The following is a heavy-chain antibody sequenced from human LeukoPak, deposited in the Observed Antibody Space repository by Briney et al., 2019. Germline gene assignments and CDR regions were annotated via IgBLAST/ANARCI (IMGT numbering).Heavy chain of an antibody. CDR2: INTDGRTT. J-gene: IGHJ4*02. CDR1: GFSFSSYW. D-gene: IGHD5-24*01. V-gene: IGHV3-74*03. Sequence: GGSLRLSCAASGFSFSSYWMNWVRQTPGKGLVWVAHINTDGRTTTYADSVKGRFTVSRDNAKNTLYLEMNRLRAEDTAVYYCARDNAYMLDYWGQGTQVTVSS. CDR3: ARDNAYMLDY.